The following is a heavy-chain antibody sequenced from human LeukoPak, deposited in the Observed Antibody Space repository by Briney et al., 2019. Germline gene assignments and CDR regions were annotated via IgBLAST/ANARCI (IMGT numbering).Heavy chain of an antibody. Sequence: SVKVSCKASGGTFSSYAISWVRQAPGQGLEWMGGIIPIFGTANYAQKFQDRVTITADESTSTAYMELSSLRSEDTAVYYCARAIAVAGNRFDPWGQGTLVTVSS. D-gene: IGHD6-19*01. J-gene: IGHJ5*02. CDR2: IIPIFGTA. CDR3: ARAIAVAGNRFDP. CDR1: GGTFSSYA. V-gene: IGHV1-69*13.